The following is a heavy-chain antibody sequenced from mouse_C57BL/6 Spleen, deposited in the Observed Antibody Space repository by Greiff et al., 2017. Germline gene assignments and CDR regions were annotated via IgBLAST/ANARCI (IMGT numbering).Heavy chain of an antibody. Sequence: QVQLQQSGAELVKPGASVTLSCKASGYTFTESTIHWVKQRSGQGLEWIGWFYPGSGSIKYNEKFKDKATWTADKSSSTVYMELSRLTSEDSAVYYCARREKDYGNYIIAYWGQGTLVTVSA. D-gene: IGHD2-1*01. CDR1: GYTFTEST. CDR3: ARREKDYGNYIIAY. J-gene: IGHJ3*01. V-gene: IGHV1-62-2*01. CDR2: FYPGSGSI.